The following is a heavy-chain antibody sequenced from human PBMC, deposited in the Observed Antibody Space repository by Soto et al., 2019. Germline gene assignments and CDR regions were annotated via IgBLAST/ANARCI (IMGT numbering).Heavy chain of an antibody. CDR1: GFTFSSYD. CDR2: IGTAGDT. V-gene: IGHV3-13*04. Sequence: EVQLVESGGGLVQPGGSLRLSCAASGFTFSSYDMHWVRQATGKGLEWVSAIGTAGDTYYPGSVKGRFTISRENAKNSLYLKMNSLRAGDTAVYYCARQYGGGGSGYYYYYGMDVWGQGTTVTVSS. D-gene: IGHD3-16*01. CDR3: ARQYGGGGSGYYYYYGMDV. J-gene: IGHJ6*02.